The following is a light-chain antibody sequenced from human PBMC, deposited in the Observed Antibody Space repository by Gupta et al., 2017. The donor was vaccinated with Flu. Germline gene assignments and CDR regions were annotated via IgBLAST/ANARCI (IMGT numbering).Light chain of an antibody. Sequence: PPSLSASVRDRVTITCRASQDISTYLAWYQQRAGKGPKLLIYAASSLQSGVPSRFSDSGSGTAFTLTISNLQPDDFATYYCQKYNSAPPAFGGGTKV. V-gene: IGKV1-27*01. CDR1: QDISTY. J-gene: IGKJ4*01. CDR3: QKYNSAPPA. CDR2: AAS.